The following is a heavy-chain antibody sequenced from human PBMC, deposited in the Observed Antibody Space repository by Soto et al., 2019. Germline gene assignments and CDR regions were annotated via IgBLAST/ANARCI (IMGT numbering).Heavy chain of an antibody. J-gene: IGHJ5*02. CDR2: IIPIFGTA. V-gene: IGHV1-69*12. D-gene: IGHD1-20*01. CDR3: ARRTLYNGSDGGAGDWFDP. Sequence: QVQLVQSGAEVKKPGSSVKVSCKASGGTFSSYAISWVRQAPGQGLEWMGGIIPIFGTANYAQKFQGRVTITADEXXSXAXXELSSLRSEDTSVYYCARRTLYNGSDGGAGDWFDPWGQGTLVTVSS. CDR1: GGTFSSYA.